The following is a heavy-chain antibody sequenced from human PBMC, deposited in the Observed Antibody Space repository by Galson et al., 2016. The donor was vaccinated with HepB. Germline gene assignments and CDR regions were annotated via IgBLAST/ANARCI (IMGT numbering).Heavy chain of an antibody. V-gene: IGHV4-59*02. CDR2: IHYSGYT. CDR1: GGSVTSYY. Sequence: TLSLTCTVSGGSVTSYYWSWIRQPPGKGLEWIGDIHYSGYTTYNPSLKSRVTISVAASKNQLSLRLTSVTAADTAVYYCATLPAHDYGYFDHWGQGSPVIVSS. D-gene: IGHD4-17*01. CDR3: ATLPAHDYGYFDH. J-gene: IGHJ4*02.